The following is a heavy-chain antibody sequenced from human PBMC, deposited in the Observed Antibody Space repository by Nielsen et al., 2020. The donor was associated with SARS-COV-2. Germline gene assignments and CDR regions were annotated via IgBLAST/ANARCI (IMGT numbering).Heavy chain of an antibody. V-gene: IGHV3-73*01. CDR3: TRRGSGSHPDY. CDR2: IRSKANSYAT. J-gene: IGHJ4*02. D-gene: IGHD1-26*01. Sequence: GGSLRLSCAASGFTFSGSAMHWVRQPSGKGLEWVGRIRSKANSYATAYAASVKGRFTISRDDSKNTAYLQMNSLTTEDTAVYYCTRRGSGSHPDYWGQGTLVTVSS. CDR1: GFTFSGSA.